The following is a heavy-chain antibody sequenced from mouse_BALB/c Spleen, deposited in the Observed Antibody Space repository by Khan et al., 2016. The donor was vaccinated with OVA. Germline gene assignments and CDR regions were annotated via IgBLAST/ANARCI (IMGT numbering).Heavy chain of an antibody. J-gene: IGHJ2*01. CDR3: RISTINA. CDR2: TDPANGNT. Sequence: VQLQESGAELVKPAASLKLSCTASGYNIKDIYIHWVKQRPEKGLERIRRTDPANGNTKYDPKFQGKATITADTSSTTAYLQLSSLTSEDTAVYNCRISTINAWGQGTTLTVSS. V-gene: IGHV14-3*02. CDR1: GYNIKDIY.